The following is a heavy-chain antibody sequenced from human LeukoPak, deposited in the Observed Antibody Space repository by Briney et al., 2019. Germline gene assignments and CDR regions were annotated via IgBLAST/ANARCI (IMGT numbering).Heavy chain of an antibody. Sequence: SETLSLTCTVSGGSISNYYWSWIRQPPGKGLEWIGYIHYSGSTNYNPSLKSRVTISVDTSKNQLSLKLTSVTAADTAVYYCARPIVGATDVFDIWGQGTMVTVSS. CDR2: IHYSGST. J-gene: IGHJ3*02. CDR3: ARPIVGATDVFDI. D-gene: IGHD1-26*01. V-gene: IGHV4-59*01. CDR1: GGSISNYY.